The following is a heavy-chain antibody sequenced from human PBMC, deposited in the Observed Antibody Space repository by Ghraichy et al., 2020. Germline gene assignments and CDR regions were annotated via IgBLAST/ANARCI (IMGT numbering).Heavy chain of an antibody. D-gene: IGHD6-19*01. CDR1: GFTFDDYA. CDR2: ISWNSGSI. CDR3: ARSSGWYSLSIFDY. J-gene: IGHJ4*02. Sequence: SLNISCAASGFTFDDYAMHWVRQAPGKGLEWVSGISWNSGSIGYADSVKGRFTISRDNAKNSLYLQMNSLRAEDTALYYCARSSGWYSLSIFDYWGQGTLVTVSS. V-gene: IGHV3-9*01.